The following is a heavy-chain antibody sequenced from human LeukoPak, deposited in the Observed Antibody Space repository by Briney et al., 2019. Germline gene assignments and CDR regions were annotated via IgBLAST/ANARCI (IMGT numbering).Heavy chain of an antibody. D-gene: IGHD4-23*01. V-gene: IGHV3-21*01. J-gene: IGHJ6*02. Sequence: GGSLRLSCAASGFTFSSYSMNWVRQAPGKGLEWVSSISSSSSYIYYADSVKGRFTISRDNAKNSLYLQMNSLRAEDTAVYYCAREHYGGKPSYYYYGMDVWGQGTTVTVSS. CDR2: ISSSSSYI. CDR1: GFTFSSYS. CDR3: AREHYGGKPSYYYYGMDV.